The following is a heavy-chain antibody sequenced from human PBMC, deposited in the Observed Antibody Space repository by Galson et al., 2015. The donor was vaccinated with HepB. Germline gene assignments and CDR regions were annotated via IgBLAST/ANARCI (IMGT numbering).Heavy chain of an antibody. CDR2: ISSSGNTI. Sequence: SLRLSCAASGFTFSSYSMNWVRQAPGKGLEWVSYISSSGNTIDYADSVKGRFTISRDSAKNSLYLQMNSLRAEDTAVYYCARGRGYSYGYSDYWGQGTLVIVSS. CDR1: GFTFSSYS. J-gene: IGHJ4*02. V-gene: IGHV3-48*01. D-gene: IGHD5-18*01. CDR3: ARGRGYSYGYSDY.